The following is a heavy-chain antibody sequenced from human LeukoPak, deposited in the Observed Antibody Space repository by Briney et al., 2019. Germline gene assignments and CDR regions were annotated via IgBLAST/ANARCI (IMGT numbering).Heavy chain of an antibody. Sequence: PSETLSLTCAVYGGSFSGYYWSWIRQPPGKGLEWIGYIYYSGSTNYNPSLKSRVTISVDTSKNQFSLKLSSVTAADTAVYYCARGGRGYYDNWFDPWGQGTLVTVSS. D-gene: IGHD3-3*01. V-gene: IGHV4-59*01. J-gene: IGHJ5*02. CDR2: IYYSGST. CDR1: GGSFSGYY. CDR3: ARGGRGYYDNWFDP.